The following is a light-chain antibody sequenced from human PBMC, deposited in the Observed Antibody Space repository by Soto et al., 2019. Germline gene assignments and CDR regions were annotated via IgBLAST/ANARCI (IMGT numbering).Light chain of an antibody. CDR2: AAS. J-gene: IGKJ3*01. CDR3: LQDLFT. V-gene: IGKV1-6*01. CDR1: QGIRND. Sequence: AIQMTQSPSSLSASVGDRVTITCRASQGIRNDLGWYQQKPGKAPKLLIYAASSLQSGVPSRFSGSGSGTDFTISISSLQSEDFASYYCLQDLFTFGPGTKVDIK.